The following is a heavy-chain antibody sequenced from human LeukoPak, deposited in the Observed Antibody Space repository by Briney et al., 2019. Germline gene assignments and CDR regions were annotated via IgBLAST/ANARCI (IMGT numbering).Heavy chain of an antibody. J-gene: IGHJ5*02. CDR1: GFTFSSYA. CDR2: ISGSGGST. V-gene: IGHV3-23*01. CDR3: AKGVVPAAIRGNWFDP. Sequence: GGSLRLSCAASGFTFSSYAMSWVRQAPGKGLEWGSAISGSGGSTYYADSVKGRFTISRDNSKNTLYLQMNSLRAEDTAVYYCAKGVVPAAIRGNWFDPWGQGTLVTVSS. D-gene: IGHD2-2*02.